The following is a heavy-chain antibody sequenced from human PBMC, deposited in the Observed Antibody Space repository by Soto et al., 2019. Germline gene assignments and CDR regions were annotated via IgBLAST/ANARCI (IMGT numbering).Heavy chain of an antibody. V-gene: IGHV1-69*02. D-gene: IGHD3-10*01. J-gene: IGHJ5*02. Sequence: QVQLVQSGAEVKKPGSSVKVSCKASGGTFSSYTISWVRQAPGQGLEWMGRIIPILGIANYAQKIQGRVTMTGEESTSIAYMELSSLRSEDTAMYYCGTDYDGSWSYYSAGYTNWFDPWGQGTLVTVSS. CDR1: GGTFSSYT. CDR2: IIPILGIA. CDR3: GTDYDGSWSYYSAGYTNWFDP.